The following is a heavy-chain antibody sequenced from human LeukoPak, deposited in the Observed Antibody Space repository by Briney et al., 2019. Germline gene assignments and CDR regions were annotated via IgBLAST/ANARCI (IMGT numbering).Heavy chain of an antibody. CDR2: ISSSGSTI. D-gene: IGHD6-13*01. CDR1: GFTFSSYA. CDR3: ARANSSTDYCYGMDV. J-gene: IGHJ6*02. Sequence: GGSLRLSCAASGFTFSSYAMSWVRQAPGKGLEWVSYISSSGSTIYYADSVKGRFTISRDNAKNSLYLQMNSLRAEDTAVYYCARANSSTDYCYGMDVWGQGTTVTVSS. V-gene: IGHV3-48*04.